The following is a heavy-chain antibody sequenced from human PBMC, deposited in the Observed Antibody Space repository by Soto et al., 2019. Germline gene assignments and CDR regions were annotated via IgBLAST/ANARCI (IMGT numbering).Heavy chain of an antibody. D-gene: IGHD1-1*01. V-gene: IGHV1-8*01. CDR2: MNPNSGDT. Sequence: QVQLVQSRAEVKKPGASVKVSCKASGYTFSDHDINWVRQASGQGPEWLGWMNPNSGDTGYAQNFQGRVTMTRDTSKSTAYMELSSLRSEVTAVYYYARVGGNWNVDYFDYWGQGNLVSVSS. CDR1: GYTFSDHD. CDR3: ARVGGNWNVDYFDY. J-gene: IGHJ4*02.